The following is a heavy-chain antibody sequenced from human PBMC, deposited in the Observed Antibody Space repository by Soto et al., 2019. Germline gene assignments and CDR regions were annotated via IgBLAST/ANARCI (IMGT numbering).Heavy chain of an antibody. D-gene: IGHD2-8*01. V-gene: IGHV5-51*01. CDR1: GYNFRTFW. J-gene: IGHJ4*02. Sequence: EVQLVQSAAEVKKPGESLKISCSTSGYNFRTFWIGWLRQMPGKGLEWMGFIYPDDSETKYSPSFEGQVTMSSASYRSIAYLQWSSLQASDTAIYYCARGRHNGGECYFDFWGQGTLVTVSS. CDR2: IYPDDSET. CDR3: ARGRHNGGECYFDF.